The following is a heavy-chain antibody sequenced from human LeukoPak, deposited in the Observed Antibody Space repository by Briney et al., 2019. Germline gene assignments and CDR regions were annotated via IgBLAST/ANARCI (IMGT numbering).Heavy chain of an antibody. V-gene: IGHV1-69*06. D-gene: IGHD2-2*01. Sequence: SVKVSCKASGGTFSCYAISWVRQAPGQGLEWMGGIIPIFGTANYAQKFQGRVTFTADKSTTTAYMELRSLRSDDTAVYYCARVLCSSTSCYLDYWGQGTLVTVSS. J-gene: IGHJ4*02. CDR1: GGTFSCYA. CDR3: ARVLCSSTSCYLDY. CDR2: IIPIFGTA.